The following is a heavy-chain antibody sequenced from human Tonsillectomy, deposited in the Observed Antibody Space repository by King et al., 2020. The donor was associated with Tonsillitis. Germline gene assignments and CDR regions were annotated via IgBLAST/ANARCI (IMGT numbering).Heavy chain of an antibody. D-gene: IGHD3-9*01. V-gene: IGHV1-18*01. CDR3: ALDILTGFYEY. CDR2: INAYNGNS. CDR1: GYTSTTYS. Sequence: QLVQSGAEMKKPGASVTVSCKASGYTSTTYSITWVRQAPGQGLEWLGWINAYNGNSIYAPKLQGRLTMTTDTSTSTAYMELRSLRSDDTAVYYCALDILTGFYEYWGQGTLVTVSS. J-gene: IGHJ4*02.